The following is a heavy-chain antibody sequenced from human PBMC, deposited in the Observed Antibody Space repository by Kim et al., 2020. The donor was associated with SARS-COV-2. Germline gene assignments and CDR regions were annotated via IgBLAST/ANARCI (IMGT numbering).Heavy chain of an antibody. D-gene: IGHD3-16*01. J-gene: IGHJ4*02. CDR3: TATLGY. V-gene: IGHV3-15*01. CDR2: IQTKTDGGAS. CDR1: GFTFSGAW. Sequence: GGSLRLSCATSGFTFSGAWMTWVRQAPGKGLEWVGRIQTKTDGGASDYAAPVKGRFTISRDDSKDTLYLQMNNLKMEDTAMYYCTATLGYWGRGTLVTVS.